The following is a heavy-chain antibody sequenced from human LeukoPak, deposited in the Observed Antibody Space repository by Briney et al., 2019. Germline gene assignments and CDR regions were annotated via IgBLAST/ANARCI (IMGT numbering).Heavy chain of an antibody. CDR2: IRSKANSYAT. CDR3: TRPPYCSSTSCYTDY. Sequence: GGSLRLSCAAFGFTFSGSAMHWVRQASGKGLEWVGRIRSKANSYATAYAASVKGRFTISRDDSKNTAYLQMNSLKTEDTAVYYCTRPPYCSSTSCYTDYWGQGTLVTVSS. D-gene: IGHD2-2*02. CDR1: GFTFSGSA. J-gene: IGHJ4*02. V-gene: IGHV3-73*01.